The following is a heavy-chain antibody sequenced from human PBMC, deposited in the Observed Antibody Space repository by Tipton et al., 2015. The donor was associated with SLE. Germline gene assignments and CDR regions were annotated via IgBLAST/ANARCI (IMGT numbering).Heavy chain of an antibody. Sequence: GSLRLSCAASGFTFSSYAMSWVRQAPGKGLEWVSAISGSGGSTYYADSVKGRFTISRDNSKNTLYLQMNSLRAEDTAVYYCAKKGSSSWFAEYFQHWGQGTLVTVSS. V-gene: IGHV3-23*01. CDR1: GFTFSSYA. CDR2: ISGSGGST. D-gene: IGHD6-13*01. CDR3: AKKGSSSWFAEYFQH. J-gene: IGHJ1*01.